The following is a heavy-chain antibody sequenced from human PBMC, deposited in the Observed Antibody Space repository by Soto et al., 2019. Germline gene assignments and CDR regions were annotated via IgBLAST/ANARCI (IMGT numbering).Heavy chain of an antibody. CDR2: VYHSGST. Sequence: QVQLQESGPGLVKPSGTLSLTCAVSGASINTNWWSWVRQPPGKGLEWIGEVYHSGSTNYNPSLMGRVTILLDKSSNPLSLQLSSVTAADTAVYYCARHIAVAGTRGFDYWGQGTLVTVSS. V-gene: IGHV4-4*02. CDR3: ARHIAVAGTRGFDY. CDR1: GASINTNW. D-gene: IGHD6-19*01. J-gene: IGHJ4*02.